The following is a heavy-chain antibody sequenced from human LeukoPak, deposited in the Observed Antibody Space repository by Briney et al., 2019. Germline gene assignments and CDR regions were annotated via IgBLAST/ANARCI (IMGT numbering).Heavy chain of an antibody. CDR1: GYSFTSYW. CDR2: IYPGGSDT. J-gene: IGHJ4*02. CDR3: ARPSYYDSSGYYH. Sequence: GESLKISCKGSGYSFTSYWIGWVRQMPGKGLEWMGIIYPGGSDTRYSPSFQGQVTISADNTISIAYLQWSSLKASDTAMYYCARPSYYDSSGYYHWGQGTLVTVSS. V-gene: IGHV5-51*01. D-gene: IGHD3-22*01.